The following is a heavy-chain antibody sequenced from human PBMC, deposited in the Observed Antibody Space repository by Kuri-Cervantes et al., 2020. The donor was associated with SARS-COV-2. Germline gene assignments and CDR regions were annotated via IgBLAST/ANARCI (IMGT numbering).Heavy chain of an antibody. CDR3: ATQRCSNGVCYSNEAFDI. V-gene: IGHV1-45*02. CDR1: GYTFTYRR. J-gene: IGHJ3*02. D-gene: IGHD2-8*01. CDR2: ITAFNGNT. Sequence: SVKVSCKASGYTFTYRRLHWVRQAPGQALEWMGWITAFNGNTEYAQKVLDRVTITTDRSINTAYMELSSLTSEDTAMYYCATQRCSNGVCYSNEAFDIWGQGQMVTVSS.